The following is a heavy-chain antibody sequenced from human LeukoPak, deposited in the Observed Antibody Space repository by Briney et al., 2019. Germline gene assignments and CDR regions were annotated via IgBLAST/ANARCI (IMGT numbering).Heavy chain of an antibody. Sequence: PSETLSLTCAVYGGSFSGYYWSWIRQPPGKGLEWIGEISHSGSTNYNPSLKSRVTISVDTSKNQFSLNLNSINAADTAVYYCARGLGGSYYFDHWGQGTLVTVSS. D-gene: IGHD1-26*01. J-gene: IGHJ4*02. CDR1: GGSFSGYY. CDR2: ISHSGST. V-gene: IGHV4-34*01. CDR3: ARGLGGSYYFDH.